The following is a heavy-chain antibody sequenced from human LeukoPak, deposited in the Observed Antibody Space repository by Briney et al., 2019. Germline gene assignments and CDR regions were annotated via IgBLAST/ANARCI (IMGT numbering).Heavy chain of an antibody. CDR1: GGTFSSYA. J-gene: IGHJ5*02. Sequence: SVKVSCKASGGTFSSYAISWVRQAPGQGLEWMGGIILIFGTANYAQKFQGRVTITTDESTSTAYMELSSLRSEDTAVYYCAGERGSTFRFDPWGQGTLVTVSS. V-gene: IGHV1-69*05. CDR3: AGERGSTFRFDP. CDR2: IILIFGTA.